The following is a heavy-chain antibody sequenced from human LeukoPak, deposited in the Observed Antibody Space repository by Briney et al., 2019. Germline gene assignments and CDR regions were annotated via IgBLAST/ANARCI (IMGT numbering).Heavy chain of an antibody. D-gene: IGHD3-22*01. CDR2: IYKSGST. Sequence: PSETLSLTCTVSGRSIGWDYWSWIRQSAGKGLEWIGRIYKSGSTNYNPSFRSRVTMSVDTSKNQFSLNVTSVTAADTAVYYCAREEYFQDSNGYSYYFHSWGQGSLVTVSS. CDR3: AREEYFQDSNGYSYYFHS. V-gene: IGHV4-4*07. J-gene: IGHJ4*02. CDR1: GRSIGWDY.